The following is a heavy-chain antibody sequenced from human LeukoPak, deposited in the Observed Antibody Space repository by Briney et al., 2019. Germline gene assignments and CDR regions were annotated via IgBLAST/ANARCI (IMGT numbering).Heavy chain of an antibody. CDR3: AGSITIFGVVDY. D-gene: IGHD3-3*01. J-gene: IGHJ4*02. V-gene: IGHV4-59*01. CDR2: IYYSGST. Sequence: PSETLSLTCTVSGGSISSYYWSWIRQPPGKGLEWIGYIYYSGSTNYNPSLKSRVTISVDTSKNQFSLKLSSVTAADTAVYYCAGSITIFGVVDYWGQGNLVTVSS. CDR1: GGSISSYY.